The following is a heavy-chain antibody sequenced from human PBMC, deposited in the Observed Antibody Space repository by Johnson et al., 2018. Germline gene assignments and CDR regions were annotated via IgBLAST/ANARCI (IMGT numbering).Heavy chain of an antibody. V-gene: IGHV3-7*01. Sequence: EVQLVESGGGLVQPGGSLRLSCAASGFTFSSYWMSWVRQAPGKGLEWVANIKQDGSEKYYVDSMKGRFTISRDNAKNSLYLQMNSLRVEDTAIYYCARDSAPRYGEVYWYFDLWGRGTLVTVSS. J-gene: IGHJ2*01. CDR2: IKQDGSEK. CDR1: GFTFSSYW. CDR3: ARDSAPRYGEVYWYFDL. D-gene: IGHD4-17*01.